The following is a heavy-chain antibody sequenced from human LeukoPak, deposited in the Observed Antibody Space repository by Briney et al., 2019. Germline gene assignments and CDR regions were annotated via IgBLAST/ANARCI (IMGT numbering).Heavy chain of an antibody. CDR1: GDSVSNKSTA. J-gene: IGHJ4*02. V-gene: IGHV6-1*01. CDR2: TYYRSKWYT. Sequence: SQTLSLTCAISGDSVSNKSTAWNWIRQSPSRGLEWLGRTYYRSKWYTGYAVSMRSRIAISPDTSKNQFSLQLNSVTAADTAVYYCARHNRPIPTSAYYEDYWGQGTLVTVSS. CDR3: ARHNRPIPTSAYYEDY. D-gene: IGHD3-22*01.